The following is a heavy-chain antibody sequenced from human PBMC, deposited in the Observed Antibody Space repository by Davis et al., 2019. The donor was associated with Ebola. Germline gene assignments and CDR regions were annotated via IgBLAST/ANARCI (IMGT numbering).Heavy chain of an antibody. Sequence: GESLKISCAASGFTFDVYTMNWVSQGPGKGLEWVASISNGGAYIFYADSVKGRFTISRDNAKKFLYLQMDRLRVEDTGTYFCARVYSGYDWGQGTQVVVSS. D-gene: IGHD5-12*01. J-gene: IGHJ4*02. CDR2: ISNGGAYI. CDR3: ARVYSGYD. V-gene: IGHV3-21*01. CDR1: GFTFDVYT.